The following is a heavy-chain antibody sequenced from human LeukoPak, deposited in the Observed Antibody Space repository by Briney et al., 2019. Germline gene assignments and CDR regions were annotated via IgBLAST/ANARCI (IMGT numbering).Heavy chain of an antibody. Sequence: PGGSLKLSCAASGFTFSGSAMHWVRQASGKGLEWVGRIRSKANSYATAYAASVKGRFTISRDDSKNTAYLQVNSLKTEDTAVYYCTRLDIVVVPADNDAFDIWGQGTMVTVSS. CDR3: TRLDIVVVPADNDAFDI. J-gene: IGHJ3*02. D-gene: IGHD2-2*03. CDR2: IRSKANSYAT. CDR1: GFTFSGSA. V-gene: IGHV3-73*01.